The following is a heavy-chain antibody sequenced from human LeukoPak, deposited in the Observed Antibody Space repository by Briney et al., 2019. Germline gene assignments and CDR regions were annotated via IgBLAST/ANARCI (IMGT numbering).Heavy chain of an antibody. J-gene: IGHJ3*02. D-gene: IGHD3-22*01. CDR2: IYYSGST. CDR1: GGSISSSGNY. Sequence: SETLSLTCTVSGGSISSSGNYWGWIRQPPGKGLEWIGYIYYSGSTNYNPSLKSRVTISVDTSKNQFSLKLSSVTAADTAVYYCARDRSYYYDSSGYYLSPVGAFDIWGQGTMVTVSS. CDR3: ARDRSYYYDSSGYYLSPVGAFDI. V-gene: IGHV4-61*08.